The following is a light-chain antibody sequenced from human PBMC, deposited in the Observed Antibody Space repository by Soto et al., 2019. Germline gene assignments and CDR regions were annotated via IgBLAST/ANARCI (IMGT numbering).Light chain of an antibody. CDR3: QQSYSTPIT. J-gene: IGKJ5*01. Sequence: IQMTQSPSSLSASVGDRVTITCRASQSISSYLNWYQQKPGKAPKLLIYAASSLQSGVLSRFSGSGFGTDFTLTISSLQPEDFATYYCQQSYSTPITVGQGTRLEIK. V-gene: IGKV1-39*01. CDR2: AAS. CDR1: QSISSY.